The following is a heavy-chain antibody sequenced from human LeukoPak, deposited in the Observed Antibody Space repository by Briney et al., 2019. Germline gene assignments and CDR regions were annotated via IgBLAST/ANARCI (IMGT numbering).Heavy chain of an antibody. V-gene: IGHV3-23*01. CDR3: AKGVGSSGWLFDY. CDR2: ISGSGGST. CDR1: GFTFSSYA. D-gene: IGHD6-19*01. Sequence: SGGSLRLSCAASGFTFSSYAMSWVRQAPGKGLEWVSAISGSGGSTYYADSVKGRFTISRDNSKNTLYLQMNSLRAEDTALYYCAKGVGSSGWLFDYWGQGTLVTVSS. J-gene: IGHJ4*02.